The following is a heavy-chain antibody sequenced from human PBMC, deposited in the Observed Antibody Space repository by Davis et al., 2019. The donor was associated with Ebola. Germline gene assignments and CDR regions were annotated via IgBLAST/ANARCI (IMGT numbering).Heavy chain of an antibody. J-gene: IGHJ5*02. D-gene: IGHD3-10*01. CDR3: AREATMVRGGGWFDP. CDR2: IIPIFGTA. V-gene: IGHV1-69*13. Sequence: SSVTVPRMASLCILSSYAISWVRQPPGQGLEWMGGIIPIFGTANYAQKFQGRVTITADESTSTAYMGLSSLRSEDTAVYYCAREATMVRGGGWFDPWGQGTLVTVSS. CDR1: LCILSSYA.